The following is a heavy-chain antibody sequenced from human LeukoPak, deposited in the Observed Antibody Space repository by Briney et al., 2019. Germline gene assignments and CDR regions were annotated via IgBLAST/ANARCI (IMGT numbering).Heavy chain of an antibody. CDR1: GYTFTSYG. Sequence: ASEKVSCKASGYTFTSYGISWVRQAPGQGLEWMGWISAYNGNTNYAQKLQGRVTMTRDTSTSTVYMELSSLRSEDTAMYYCARDRTHYYESSGYYSRWEYWGQGTLVTVSS. CDR2: ISAYNGNT. J-gene: IGHJ4*02. D-gene: IGHD3-22*01. CDR3: ARDRTHYYESSGYYSRWEY. V-gene: IGHV1-18*01.